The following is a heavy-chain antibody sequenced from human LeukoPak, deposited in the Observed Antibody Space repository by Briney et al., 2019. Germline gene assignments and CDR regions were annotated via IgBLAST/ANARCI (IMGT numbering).Heavy chain of an antibody. D-gene: IGHD3-3*01. CDR2: INHSGTT. J-gene: IGHJ6*03. CDR1: GGSISSYY. CDR3: ARELPEWLLNYYYYYYMDV. V-gene: IGHV4-34*01. Sequence: PSETLSLTCTVSGGSISSYYWSWIRQSPGKGLEWIGDINHSGTTKYNPSLKSRVTLLIDTSKNHFSLKVNSVTAADTAVYYCARELPEWLLNYYYYYYMDVWGKGTTVTVSS.